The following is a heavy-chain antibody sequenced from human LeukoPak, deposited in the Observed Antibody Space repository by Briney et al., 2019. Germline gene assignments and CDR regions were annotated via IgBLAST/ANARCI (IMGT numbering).Heavy chain of an antibody. D-gene: IGHD3-10*01. V-gene: IGHV4-61*01. J-gene: IGHJ6*04. CDR2: IYYSGST. CDR3: ARVGTLNLWLGDGMDV. Sequence: SETLSLTCTVSGGSVSSGSYYWSWIRQPPGKGLEWIGYIYYSGSTNYNPSLKSRVTISVDTSKNQFSLKLSSVTAADTAVYYCARVGTLNLWLGDGMDVWGKGTTVTVSS. CDR1: GGSVSSGSYY.